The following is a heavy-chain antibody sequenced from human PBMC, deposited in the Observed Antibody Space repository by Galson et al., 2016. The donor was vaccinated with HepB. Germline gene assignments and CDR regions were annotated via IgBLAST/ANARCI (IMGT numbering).Heavy chain of an antibody. J-gene: IGHJ4*02. CDR3: AKKRGASSGYEFDS. CDR1: GFTFDDYA. Sequence: SLRLSCAASGFTFDDYAMYWVRQAPGKGLEWVAGLTGNRDRIDYADSVRGRFTISRDNAENTLYLQMNNLRPEDTALYYCAKKRGASSGYEFDSWGQGSRVTVSS. V-gene: IGHV3-9*01. CDR2: LTGNRDRI. D-gene: IGHD5-12*01.